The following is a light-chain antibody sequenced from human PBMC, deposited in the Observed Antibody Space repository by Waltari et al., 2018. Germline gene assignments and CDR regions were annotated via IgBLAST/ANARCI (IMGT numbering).Light chain of an antibody. CDR2: TAS. J-gene: IGKJ1*01. CDR3: QHYNSYPWT. V-gene: IGKV1-5*03. CDR1: QSISNW. Sequence: DIQMTQSPSTLSASIGARVSITCRASQSISNWLAWYQQKPGKAPKLLIYTASKLESGVPSRFSGSGSGTEFTLTISSLQPDDFATYYCQHYNSYPWTFGQGTKVEI.